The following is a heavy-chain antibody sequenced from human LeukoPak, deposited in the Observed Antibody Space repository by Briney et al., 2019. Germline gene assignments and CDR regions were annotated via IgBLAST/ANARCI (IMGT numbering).Heavy chain of an antibody. D-gene: IGHD3-10*01. CDR1: GYSFTNYW. J-gene: IGHJ5*02. Sequence: GAPLQISSKGSGYSFTNYWIAWVRQMPGKGLEWMGIIYPGDSDTTYNPSFRGQVTISADRSINTAYLQWNPLKASDTAIYYCARPVRGSGSLNWFDRWGQGTLVTVSS. CDR2: IYPGDSDT. V-gene: IGHV5-51*01. CDR3: ARPVRGSGSLNWFDR.